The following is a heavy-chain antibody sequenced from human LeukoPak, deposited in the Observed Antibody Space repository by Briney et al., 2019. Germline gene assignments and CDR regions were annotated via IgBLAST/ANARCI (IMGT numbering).Heavy chain of an antibody. D-gene: IGHD6-19*01. CDR2: IYSSGST. J-gene: IGHJ3*02. CDR3: ARTVRQWLANDAFDI. V-gene: IGHV4-59*11. Sequence: PSETLSLTCTVSGXSISGHYWTWIRQPPGKGLECIGYIYSSGSTNSNPSLKSRVTMSVDTSKNQFSLRLSSVTAADTAVYYCARTVRQWLANDAFDIWGQGTMVTVSS. CDR1: GXSISGHY.